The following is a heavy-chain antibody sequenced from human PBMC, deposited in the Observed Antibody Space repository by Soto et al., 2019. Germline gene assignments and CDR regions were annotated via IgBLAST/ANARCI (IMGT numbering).Heavy chain of an antibody. CDR3: GRDKNWAFDY. J-gene: IGHJ4*02. D-gene: IGHD7-27*01. CDR2: IYSGGST. V-gene: IGHV3-53*01. Sequence: GGSLRLSCVASGFTFSNDAMAWVRQAPGKGLKWVSVIYSGGSTYYADSVKGRFTISRDNSKNTLYLQMNSLRAEDTAVYYCGRDKNWAFDYWGQGTLVTVSS. CDR1: GFTFSNDA.